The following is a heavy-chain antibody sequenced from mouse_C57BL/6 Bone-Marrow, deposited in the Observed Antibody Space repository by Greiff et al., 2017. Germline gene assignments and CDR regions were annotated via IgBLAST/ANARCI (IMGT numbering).Heavy chain of an antibody. D-gene: IGHD2-4*01. CDR1: GFSLTSYG. V-gene: IGHV2-6*03. CDR3: ARPYYYDYDGYAMDY. Sequence: VKLVESGPGLVAPSQSLSITCTVSGFSLTSYGVHWVRQPPGKGLEWLVVIWSDGSTNYNSALKSRLSISKDNSKSQVFLKMNSLQTDDTAMYYCARPYYYDYDGYAMDYWGQGTSVTVSS. CDR2: IWSDGST. J-gene: IGHJ4*01.